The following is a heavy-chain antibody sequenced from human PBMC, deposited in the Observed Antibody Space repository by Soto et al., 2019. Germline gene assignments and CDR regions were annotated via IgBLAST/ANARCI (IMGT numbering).Heavy chain of an antibody. CDR3: ARSLSVDTAMVYGY. CDR1: GGSISSGGYY. V-gene: IGHV4-31*03. Sequence: PSETLSLTCTVSGGSISSGGYYWSWIRQHPGKGLEWIGYIYYSGSTYYNPSLKSRVTISVDTSKNQFSLKLSSVTAADTAVYFWARSLSVDTAMVYGYWGQGTLVTVSS. D-gene: IGHD5-18*01. CDR2: IYYSGST. J-gene: IGHJ4*02.